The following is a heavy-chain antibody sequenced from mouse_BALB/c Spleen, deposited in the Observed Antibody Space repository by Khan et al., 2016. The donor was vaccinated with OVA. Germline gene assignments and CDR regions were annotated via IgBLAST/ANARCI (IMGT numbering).Heavy chain of an antibody. CDR3: ARGGYGGFAY. J-gene: IGHJ3*01. Sequence: ELVESGASVKISCKATGYTFSSYWIEWVKQRPGHGLEWIGQIFPGSVSTTYNEKFKGKATFTADTSSNTAYMQLSSLTSEDSAVYYCARGGYGGFAYWGQGTLVTVSA. V-gene: IGHV1-9*01. D-gene: IGHD2-2*01. CDR2: IFPGSVST. CDR1: GYTFSSYW.